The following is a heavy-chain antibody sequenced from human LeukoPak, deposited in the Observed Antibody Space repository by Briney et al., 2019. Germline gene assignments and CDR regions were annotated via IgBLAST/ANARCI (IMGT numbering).Heavy chain of an antibody. V-gene: IGHV1-69*05. J-gene: IGHJ4*02. CDR3: ARDRCSSTSCYADY. CDR2: ITPIFGTA. D-gene: IGHD2-2*01. Sequence: GSSVKVSCKASGGTFSSYAISWVRQAPGQGLEWMGGITPIFGTANYAQKFQGRVTITTDESTSTAYMELSSLRSEDTAVYYCARDRCSSTSCYADYWGQGTLVTVSS. CDR1: GGTFSSYA.